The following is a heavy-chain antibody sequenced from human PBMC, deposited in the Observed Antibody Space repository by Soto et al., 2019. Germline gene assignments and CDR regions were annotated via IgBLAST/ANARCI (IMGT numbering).Heavy chain of an antibody. D-gene: IGHD3-22*01. V-gene: IGHV1-18*01. CDR3: ARADYYDSSGYYDY. Sequence: ASVKVSCKASGYTFTSYGISWVRQAPGQGLEWMGWISAYNGNTNYAQKLQGRVTMTTDTSTSTAYMELRSLRSDDTAVYYCARADYYDSSGYYDYWGQGTLVTVSS. CDR1: GYTFTSYG. J-gene: IGHJ4*02. CDR2: ISAYNGNT.